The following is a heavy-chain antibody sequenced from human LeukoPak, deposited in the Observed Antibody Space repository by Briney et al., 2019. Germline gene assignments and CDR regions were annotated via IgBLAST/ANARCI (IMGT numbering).Heavy chain of an antibody. CDR1: GFTLSSSW. D-gene: IGHD4/OR15-4a*01. J-gene: IGHJ4*02. Sequence: RSGGSLRLSCVASGFTLSSSWMSWVRQAPGRGLEWVANIRQDGKDEYYVDSVKGRVTISRDNAKNSLYLQMNSLRAEDTAVYYCARVFGAGYSDYWGQGTLVTVSS. CDR3: ARVFGAGYSDY. CDR2: IRQDGKDE. V-gene: IGHV3-7*01.